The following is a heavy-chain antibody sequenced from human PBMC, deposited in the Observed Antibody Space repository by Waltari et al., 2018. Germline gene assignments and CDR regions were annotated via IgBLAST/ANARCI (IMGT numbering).Heavy chain of an antibody. Sequence: EVQLVESGGGLVQPGGSLRLPCAASGLTFSRFWMTWVRQAPGKGREWVANINEDGSEKHYVDSVKGRFTTSRDNAKNSLFLQMNSLRADDTAVYYCASGGHVDYCGQGTLVTVSS. J-gene: IGHJ4*02. CDR2: INEDGSEK. V-gene: IGHV3-7*01. CDR1: GLTFSRFW. CDR3: ASGGHVDY.